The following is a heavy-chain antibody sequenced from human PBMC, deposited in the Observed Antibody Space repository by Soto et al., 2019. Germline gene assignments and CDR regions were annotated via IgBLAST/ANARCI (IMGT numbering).Heavy chain of an antibody. J-gene: IGHJ3*02. CDR1: GYTFTGDY. V-gene: IGHV1-2*04. D-gene: IGHD3-22*01. CDR3: ARNAYDGREDDAFDI. Sequence: GASVKVSCKASGYTFTGDYMHWVRQAPGQGLEWMGWINPNSGGTNYAQKFQGWVTMTRDTSISTAYMELSRLRSDDTAVYYCARNAYDGREDDAFDIWGQGTMVTVS. CDR2: INPNSGGT.